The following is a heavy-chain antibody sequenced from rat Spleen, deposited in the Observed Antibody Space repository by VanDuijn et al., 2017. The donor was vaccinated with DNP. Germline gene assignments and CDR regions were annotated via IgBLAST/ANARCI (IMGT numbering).Heavy chain of an antibody. CDR2: ISNGGST. CDR3: TRDGGSFGDY. Sequence: QVQLKESGPGLVQPSQTLSLTCTVSGFSLTSYGVSWVRQPPGKGLEWITSISNGGSTYYNSALKSRLSISSDTSKSQVFLKMNSLQTEDTAIYFCTRDGGSFGDYWGQGVMVTVSS. D-gene: IGHD1-11*01. J-gene: IGHJ2*01. V-gene: IGHV2S12*01. CDR1: GFSLTSYG.